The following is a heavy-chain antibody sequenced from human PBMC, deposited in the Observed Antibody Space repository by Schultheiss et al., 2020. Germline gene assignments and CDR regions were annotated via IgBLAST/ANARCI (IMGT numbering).Heavy chain of an antibody. CDR1: GGSISSGGYY. V-gene: IGHV4-31*03. CDR2: IYYSGST. Sequence: LRLSCTVSGGSISSGGYYWSWIRQHPGKGLEWIGYIYYSGSTNYNPSLKSRVTMSVDTSKNQFSLKLSSVTAADTAVYYCARDHGIKQLGNYYYGMDVWGQGTTVNVSS. J-gene: IGHJ6*02. CDR3: ARDHGIKQLGNYYYGMDV. D-gene: IGHD6-6*01.